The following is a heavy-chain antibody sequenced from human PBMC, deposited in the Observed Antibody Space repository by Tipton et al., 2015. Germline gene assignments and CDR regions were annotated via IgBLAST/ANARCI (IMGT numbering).Heavy chain of an antibody. CDR1: GYSISSGYY. D-gene: IGHD3-9*01. Sequence: LRLSCAVFGYSISSGYYWGWIRQPPGKGLEWIGSIYHSGTTYSNPSLKSRVTMSRDTSKNQFSLKLTSVTAADTAVYYCACQDYDSLTRDYQTVDYWGQGTLVTVSS. CDR3: ACQDYDSLTRDYQTVDY. J-gene: IGHJ4*02. CDR2: IYHSGTT. V-gene: IGHV4-38-2*01.